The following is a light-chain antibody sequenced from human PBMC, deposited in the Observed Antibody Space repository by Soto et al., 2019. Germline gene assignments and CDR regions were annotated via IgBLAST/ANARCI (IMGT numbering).Light chain of an antibody. CDR1: HNVSSY. CDR3: HQRQSWPRT. V-gene: IGKV3-11*01. CDR2: QTS. Sequence: EIVLTQSPATLSLSPGERATLSCRASHNVSSYLAWYQHRPGQAPGLLIYQTSIRAAGIPARFSASGTGTDFTLTISDVQPEDFAVYYCHQRQSWPRTFGQGTKVDI. J-gene: IGKJ1*01.